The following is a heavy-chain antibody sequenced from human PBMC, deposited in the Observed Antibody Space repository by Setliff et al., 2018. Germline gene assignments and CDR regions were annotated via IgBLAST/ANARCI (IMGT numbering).Heavy chain of an antibody. CDR1: GGSISSSSHY. V-gene: IGHV4-39*07. Sequence: PSETVSLTCTVSGGSISSSSHYWGWIRQPPGKGLEWIGSIYYTGSTYYNPSLKSRVTMSVDTSKRQFSLKLGSATAADTAVYYCARDMGQPYYFESWGLGTLVTVSS. CDR2: IYYTGST. J-gene: IGHJ4*02. CDR3: ARDMGQPYYFES. D-gene: IGHD1-1*01.